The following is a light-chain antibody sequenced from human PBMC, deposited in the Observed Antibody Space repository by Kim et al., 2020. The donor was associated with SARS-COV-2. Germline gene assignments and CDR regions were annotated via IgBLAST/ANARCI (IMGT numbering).Light chain of an antibody. J-gene: IGLJ1*01. Sequence: GQGVTISCSGRSSNIGSNYVYWYQQLPGTAPKLLIYRNNQRPSGVPDRFSGSKSGTSASLAISGLRSEDEANYYCAPWDDSLSGYVFGTGTKVTVL. CDR2: RNN. CDR3: APWDDSLSGYV. V-gene: IGLV1-47*01. CDR1: SSNIGSNY.